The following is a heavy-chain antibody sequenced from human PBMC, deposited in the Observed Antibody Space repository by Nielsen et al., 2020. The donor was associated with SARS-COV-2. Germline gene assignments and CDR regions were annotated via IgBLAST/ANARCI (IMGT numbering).Heavy chain of an antibody. CDR3: ARGGRGHGFFDS. Sequence: GESLKISCAASDFTFSDYSMNWVRQAPGKGLEWVSSIDFSSKYIFYADSVRGRFTISRDNTRKSLFLQMNSLRAEDTALYYCARGGRGHGFFDSWGQGTPVTVSS. CDR1: DFTFSDYS. J-gene: IGHJ4*02. V-gene: IGHV3-21*01. CDR2: IDFSSKYI. D-gene: IGHD3-10*01.